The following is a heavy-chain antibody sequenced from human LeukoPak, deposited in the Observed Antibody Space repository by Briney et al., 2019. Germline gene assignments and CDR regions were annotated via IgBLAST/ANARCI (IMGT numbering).Heavy chain of an antibody. V-gene: IGHV1-18*01. J-gene: IGHJ6*03. CDR1: GYTFTSYG. Sequence: ASVKVSCKASGYTFTSYGISWVRQAPGQGLEWMGWISAYNGNTNYAQKFQGRVTITADKSTSTAYMELSSLRSEDTAVYYCARVGAGEEDCSSTSCYRNYYYMDVWGKGTTVTVSS. CDR3: ARVGAGEEDCSSTSCYRNYYYMDV. CDR2: ISAYNGNT. D-gene: IGHD2-2*01.